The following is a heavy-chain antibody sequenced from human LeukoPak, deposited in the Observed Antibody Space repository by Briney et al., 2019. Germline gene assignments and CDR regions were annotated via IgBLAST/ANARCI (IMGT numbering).Heavy chain of an antibody. CDR2: IRYDGSKN. CDR1: GFTFSSYG. CDR3: AKDRGTGTTVDYFDY. D-gene: IGHD1-7*01. Sequence: GGSLRLSCAASGFTFSSYGMHWVRQAPGKGLEWVAFIRYDGSKNYYADSVKGRFTISRDNSRNTLDLQMNSLRAEDTAVYYCAKDRGTGTTVDYFDYWGQGTLVTVSS. V-gene: IGHV3-30*02. J-gene: IGHJ4*02.